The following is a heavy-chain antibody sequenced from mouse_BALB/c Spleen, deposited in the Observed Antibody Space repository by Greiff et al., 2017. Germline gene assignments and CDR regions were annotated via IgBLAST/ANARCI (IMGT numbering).Heavy chain of an antibody. Sequence: VQLQQSGAELVRPGASVTLSCKASGYTFTDYEMHWVKQTPVHGLEWIGAIDPETGGTAYNQKFKGKATLTADKSSSTAYMELRSLTSEDSAVFYWTRRGYWGQGTTLTVSS. V-gene: IGHV1-15*01. CDR1: GYTFTDYE. CDR2: IDPETGGT. CDR3: TRRGY. J-gene: IGHJ2*01.